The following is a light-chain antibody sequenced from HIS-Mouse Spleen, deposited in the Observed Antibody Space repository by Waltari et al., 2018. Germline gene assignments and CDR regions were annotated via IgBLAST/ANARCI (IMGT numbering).Light chain of an antibody. CDR2: DVS. V-gene: IGLV2-14*03. Sequence: SALTQPSSVSGSPGQSITLSCTGTRSDVGGYNSVHWYQQHPGKAPKLMIYDVSNRPSGVSNRFSGSKSGNTASLTISGLQAEDEADYYCSSYTSSSTLVFGGGTKLTVL. CDR3: SSYTSSSTLV. J-gene: IGLJ2*01. CDR1: RSDVGGYNS.